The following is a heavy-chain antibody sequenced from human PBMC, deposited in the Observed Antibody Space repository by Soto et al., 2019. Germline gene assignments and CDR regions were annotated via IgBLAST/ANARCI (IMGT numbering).Heavy chain of an antibody. CDR1: GFTFGDYA. D-gene: IGHD2-2*01. J-gene: IGHJ6*02. CDR3: TRDVVQAANLTYYYYYGMDV. V-gene: IGHV3-49*03. CDR2: IRSKAYGGTT. Sequence: GGSLRLSCTASGFTFGDYAMSWFRQAPGKGLEWVGFIRSKAYGGTTEYAASVKGRFTISRDDSKSIAYLQMNSLKTEDTAVYYCTRDVVQAANLTYYYYYGMDVWGQGTTVTVYS.